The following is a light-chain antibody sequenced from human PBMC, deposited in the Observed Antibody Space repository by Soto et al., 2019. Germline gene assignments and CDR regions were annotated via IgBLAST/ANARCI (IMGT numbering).Light chain of an antibody. CDR2: GNS. CDR1: SSNIGAGYD. V-gene: IGLV1-40*01. CDR3: QSYDSSLGXSV. Sequence: QPVLTQPPSVSGAPGQRVTISCTGNSSNIGAGYDVHWYQQLPGTAPKLLIYGNSNRPSGVPDRFSGSKSGTSASLAITGXXAEDEADYYCQSYDSSLGXSVFGTGXK. J-gene: IGLJ1*01.